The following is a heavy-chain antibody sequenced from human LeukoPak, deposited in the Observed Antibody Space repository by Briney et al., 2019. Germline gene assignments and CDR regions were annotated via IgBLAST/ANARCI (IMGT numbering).Heavy chain of an antibody. CDR1: GYTFPDYG. Sequence: ASVKVSCKASGYTFPDYGISWVRQAPGQGLEWMGWISAYSGDTNYAQNLQGRVTMTTDTSTSTAYMELRSLRSDDTAVYYCARDGSRSWYIYWGQGILVTVSP. J-gene: IGHJ4*02. CDR3: ARDGSRSWYIY. CDR2: ISAYSGDT. D-gene: IGHD6-13*01. V-gene: IGHV1-18*01.